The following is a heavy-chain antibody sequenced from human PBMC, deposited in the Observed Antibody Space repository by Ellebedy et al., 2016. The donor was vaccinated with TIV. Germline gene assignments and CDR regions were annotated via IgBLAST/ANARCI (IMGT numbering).Heavy chain of an antibody. CDR2: IYYSGST. CDR1: GGSISSYY. D-gene: IGHD4-17*01. Sequence: MPSETLSLTCTVSGGSISSYYWSWIPQPQGKGLEWIGYIYYSGSTNYNPSLKSRVTISVDMSKNQFSLRLSSVTAADTAVYYCAGDYGAYFDYWGQGTLVTVSS. J-gene: IGHJ4*02. CDR3: AGDYGAYFDY. V-gene: IGHV4-59*08.